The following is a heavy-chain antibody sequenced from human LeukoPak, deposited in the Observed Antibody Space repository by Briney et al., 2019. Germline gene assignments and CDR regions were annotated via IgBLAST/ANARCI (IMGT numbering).Heavy chain of an antibody. CDR1: GFTFSSYS. CDR2: ISTSNNYT. D-gene: IGHD6-19*01. CDR3: VRATGYSSGWENFFDY. V-gene: IGHV3-21*01. Sequence: GGSLRLSCAASGFTFSSYSMNWVRQAPGKGLEWVSSISTSNNYTSYADSVKGRFTISRDNAKNSLYLQMNSLRAEDTALYFCVRATGYSSGWENFFDYWGQGTLVTVSS. J-gene: IGHJ4*02.